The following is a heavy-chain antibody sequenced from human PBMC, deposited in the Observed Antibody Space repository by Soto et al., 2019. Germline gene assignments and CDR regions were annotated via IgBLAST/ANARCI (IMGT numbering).Heavy chain of an antibody. CDR1: GFTFSSHA. Sequence: GGSLRLSCAASGFTFSSHAMSWVRQAPGKGLEWVSGISGSGGNTYYADSVKGRFTISRDNSKNTLYLEMNSLRAEDTAVYYCVRDGHCITTRCYGNWFDPWGQGTLVTVSS. V-gene: IGHV3-23*01. J-gene: IGHJ5*02. CDR2: ISGSGGNT. D-gene: IGHD2-2*01. CDR3: VRDGHCITTRCYGNWFDP.